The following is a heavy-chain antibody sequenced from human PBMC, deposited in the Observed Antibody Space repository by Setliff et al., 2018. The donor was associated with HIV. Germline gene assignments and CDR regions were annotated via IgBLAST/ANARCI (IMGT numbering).Heavy chain of an antibody. J-gene: IGHJ4*02. V-gene: IGHV1-46*01. D-gene: IGHD6-13*01. CDR2: INPSGGST. Sequence: ASVKVSCKASGYTFTSYYMHWVRQAPGQGLEWMGIINPSGGSTSYAQKFQGRVTMTSDTSTSTVYMEMSNLRSEDTAIYYCAKEYHTEATGRRMANYFDYWGQGTLVTVSS. CDR3: AKEYHTEATGRRMANYFDY. CDR1: GYTFTSYY.